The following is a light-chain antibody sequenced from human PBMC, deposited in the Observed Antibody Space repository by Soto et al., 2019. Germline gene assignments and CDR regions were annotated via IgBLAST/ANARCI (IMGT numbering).Light chain of an antibody. CDR3: FSYTSSGTYV. V-gene: IGLV2-14*01. Sequence: QSALTQPASVSGSPGQSITISCTGTISDVGNYKYVSWYQQHPGKAPKLMIYEVSNRPSGVSNRFSGSKSGNTASLTISGLQSEDETDYYCFSYTSSGTYVFGTGTKLTVL. CDR2: EVS. J-gene: IGLJ1*01. CDR1: ISDVGNYKY.